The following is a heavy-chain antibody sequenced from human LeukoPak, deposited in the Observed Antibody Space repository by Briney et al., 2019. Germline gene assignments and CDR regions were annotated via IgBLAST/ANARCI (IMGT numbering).Heavy chain of an antibody. J-gene: IGHJ3*02. CDR3: ARASYYYDTTGLGAVDI. V-gene: IGHV3-9*01. Sequence: GGSLRLSCAASGFTFNDHAMYWVRQAPGKGLEWVSGINWNSDNIGYADSVKGRFTISRDDAKKSLFPQMNSLRTGDTALYYCARASYYYDTTGLGAVDIWGQGTMVTVSS. CDR2: INWNSDNI. CDR1: GFTFNDHA. D-gene: IGHD3-22*01.